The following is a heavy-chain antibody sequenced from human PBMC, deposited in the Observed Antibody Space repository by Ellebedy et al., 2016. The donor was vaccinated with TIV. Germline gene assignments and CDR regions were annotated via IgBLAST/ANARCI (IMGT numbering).Heavy chain of an antibody. CDR3: ARRGGHSYEGIDY. D-gene: IGHD3-16*01. CDR1: GLTFDDYG. V-gene: IGHV3-74*01. CDR2: VNGDGSTP. J-gene: IGHJ4*02. Sequence: GGSLRLSCAASGLTFDDYGMSWVRQAPGKGLVWVSRVNGDGSTPSYADSVKGRFTISRDNAKNTLYLQMNSLRAEDTAVYYCARRGGHSYEGIDYWGQGTLVTVSS.